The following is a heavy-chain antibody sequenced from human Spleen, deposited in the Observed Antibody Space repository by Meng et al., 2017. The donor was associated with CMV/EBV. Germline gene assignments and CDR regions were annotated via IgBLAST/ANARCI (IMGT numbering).Heavy chain of an antibody. CDR1: GASFSDYY. V-gene: IGHV4-34*01. J-gene: IGHJ4*02. Sequence: ESLKISCSIHGASFSDYYWNWIRQPPGKGLEWLGEIGPSGSTNYNPSLKTRVTMSFDTSKNQFSLELASVTAADTAVYYCARGFMSGYWGQGSLVTVSS. D-gene: IGHD3-16*01. CDR3: ARGFMSGY. CDR2: IGPSGST.